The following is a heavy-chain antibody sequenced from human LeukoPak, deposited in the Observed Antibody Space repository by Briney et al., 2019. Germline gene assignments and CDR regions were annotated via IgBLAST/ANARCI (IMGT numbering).Heavy chain of an antibody. D-gene: IGHD2-8*01. CDR2: ISGSSGTT. CDR1: GFTFSTYA. J-gene: IGHJ4*02. Sequence: GGSLRLSCAASGFTFSTYAMSWVRQAPGEGLEWVSAISGSSGTTYYADSVKGRFTISRDNSKSTLYLQMNSLRDDDSAAYFCARVYLERLTAGYFDHWGQGTQVTVSP. CDR3: ARVYLERLTAGYFDH. V-gene: IGHV3-23*01.